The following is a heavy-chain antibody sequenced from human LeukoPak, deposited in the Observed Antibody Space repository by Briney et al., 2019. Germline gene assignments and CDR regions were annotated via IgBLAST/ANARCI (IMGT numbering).Heavy chain of an antibody. Sequence: ASVKVSCKASGYTFTSYDINWVRQATGQGLEWMGWMNPNSGNTGYALKFQGRVTMTRNTSISTAYMELSSLRSEDTAVYYCARIYYDILTGYRRFDPWGQGTLVTVSS. CDR3: ARIYYDILTGYRRFDP. J-gene: IGHJ5*02. V-gene: IGHV1-8*01. CDR2: MNPNSGNT. CDR1: GYTFTSYD. D-gene: IGHD3-9*01.